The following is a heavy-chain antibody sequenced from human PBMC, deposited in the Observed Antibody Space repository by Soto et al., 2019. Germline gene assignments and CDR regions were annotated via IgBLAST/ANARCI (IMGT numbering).Heavy chain of an antibody. V-gene: IGHV1-58*02. CDR2: IVVGSGNT. CDR1: GFTFTSSA. D-gene: IGHD2-2*01. Sequence: QMQLVQSGPEVKKPGTSVKVSCKASGFTFTSSAMQWVRQARGQRLEWIGWIVVGSGNTNYAQKFQERVTITRDMSTXXAXMXRSSLRSEDTAVYYCAADLGYCSSTSCYFYYYGMDVWGQGTTVTVSS. CDR3: AADLGYCSSTSCYFYYYGMDV. J-gene: IGHJ6*02.